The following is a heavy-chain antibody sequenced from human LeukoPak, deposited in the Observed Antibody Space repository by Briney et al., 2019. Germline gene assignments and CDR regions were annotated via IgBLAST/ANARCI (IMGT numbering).Heavy chain of an antibody. CDR1: GYTFTSYY. Sequence: ASVKVSCKASGYTFTSYYMHWVRQAPGQGLEWMGIINPSGGSTRNAQKFQGRVTMARDTSTSTVYMELSSLRYEDTALYYCVRTDLTGAREPWSPSPQYYMDVWGKGTTVTVSS. J-gene: IGHJ6*03. CDR2: INPSGGST. CDR3: VRTDLTGAREPWSPSPQYYMDV. D-gene: IGHD3-9*01. V-gene: IGHV1-46*01.